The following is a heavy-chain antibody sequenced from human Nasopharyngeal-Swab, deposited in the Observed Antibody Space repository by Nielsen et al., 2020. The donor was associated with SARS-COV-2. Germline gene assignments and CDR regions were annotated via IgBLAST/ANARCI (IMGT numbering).Heavy chain of an antibody. J-gene: IGHJ4*02. CDR3: TRCGGGCYSGRDY. CDR1: GFTFSDSA. CDR2: VRGKGNNYAT. Sequence: GGSLRLSCAASGFTFSDSAIHWVRQAPGNGLEWVGRVRGKGNNYATAYSAAVKGRLIIFRDDPTNTAYLQMNSLKTEDTAMYYCTRCGGGCYSGRDYWGQGTLVTVSS. V-gene: IGHV3-73*01. D-gene: IGHD2-15*01.